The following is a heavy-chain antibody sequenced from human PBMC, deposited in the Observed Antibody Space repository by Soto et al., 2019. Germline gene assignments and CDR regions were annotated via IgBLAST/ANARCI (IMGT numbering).Heavy chain of an antibody. CDR3: ARLQKAKYYYDSSGTFDY. D-gene: IGHD3-22*01. J-gene: IGHJ4*02. CDR2: IYFSGSP. Sequence: QLQLQESGPGLVKPSETLSLTCTVSGGSISSSSYYWGWIRPPPGKGLEWIGSIYFSGSPYYNPSLKSQVTISVHTAKNQFPMNLSSVTAADTAVYYCARLQKAKYYYDSSGTFDYWCQGTLVTVSS. CDR1: GGSISSSSYY. V-gene: IGHV4-39*01.